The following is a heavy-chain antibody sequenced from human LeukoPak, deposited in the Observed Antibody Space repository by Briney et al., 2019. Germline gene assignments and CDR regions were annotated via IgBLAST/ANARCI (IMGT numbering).Heavy chain of an antibody. Sequence: PGASLRLSCAASGFTFSSYGMSWVRQAPGKGLEWVSAISGSGAKTFYADSVKGRFTISRDNSKNTLYLQMNSLRAEDTAVYYRAKDHGDYSFDYWGQGTLVTVSS. CDR2: ISGSGAKT. D-gene: IGHD4-17*01. J-gene: IGHJ4*02. V-gene: IGHV3-23*01. CDR3: AKDHGDYSFDY. CDR1: GFTFSSYG.